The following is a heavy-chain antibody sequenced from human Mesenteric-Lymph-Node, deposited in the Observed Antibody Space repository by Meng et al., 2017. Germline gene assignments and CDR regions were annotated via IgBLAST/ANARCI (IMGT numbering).Heavy chain of an antibody. CDR2: IIPIFGTA. Sequence: SVKVSCKASGGTFSSYAISWVRQAPGQGLEGMGGIIPIFGTANYAQKFQGRVTITADKSTSTAYMELSSLRSEDTAVYYCARARTGTDYYFDYWGQGTLVTVSS. D-gene: IGHD1-7*01. V-gene: IGHV1-69*06. CDR3: ARARTGTDYYFDY. CDR1: GGTFSSYA. J-gene: IGHJ4*02.